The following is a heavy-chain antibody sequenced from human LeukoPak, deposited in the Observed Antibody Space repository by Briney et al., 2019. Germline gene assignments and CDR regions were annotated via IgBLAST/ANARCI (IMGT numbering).Heavy chain of an antibody. CDR1: GFTFSSYS. D-gene: IGHD5-12*01. CDR2: ISSSNSYI. Sequence: GGSLRLSCAASGFTFSSYSMNWVRQAPGKGLEWVSSISSSNSYIYYADSVKGRFTISRDNAKNSLYLQMNSLRAEDTAVYYCARDRNSGYDFDYWGQGTLVTVSS. CDR3: ARDRNSGYDFDY. J-gene: IGHJ4*02. V-gene: IGHV3-21*01.